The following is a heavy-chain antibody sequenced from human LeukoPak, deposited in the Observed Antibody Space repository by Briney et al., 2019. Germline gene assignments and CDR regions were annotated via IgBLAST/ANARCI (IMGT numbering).Heavy chain of an antibody. V-gene: IGHV4-59*01. CDR2: IYYSGST. D-gene: IGHD6-13*01. Sequence: PSETLSLTCTFSGGSISSYYWSWIRQPPGKGLEWIGYIYYSGSTNYNPSLKSRVTISVDTSKNQFSLKLSSVTAADTAVYYCARVDSSNWYEYRGYFDYWGQGTLVTVSS. CDR1: GGSISSYY. J-gene: IGHJ4*02. CDR3: ARVDSSNWYEYRGYFDY.